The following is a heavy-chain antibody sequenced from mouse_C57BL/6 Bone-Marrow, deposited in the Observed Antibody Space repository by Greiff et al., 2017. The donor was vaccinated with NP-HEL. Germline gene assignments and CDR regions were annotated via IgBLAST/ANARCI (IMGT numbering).Heavy chain of an antibody. J-gene: IGHJ2*01. CDR2: IYPRSGNT. Sequence: LQESGAELARPGASVKLSCKASGYTFTSYGISWVKQRTGQGLEWIGEIYPRSGNTYYNEKFKGKATLTADKSSSTAYMELRSLTSEDSAVYFWARWGYGRDYYFDYWGQGTTLTVSS. V-gene: IGHV1-81*01. CDR1: GYTFTSYG. D-gene: IGHD1-1*01. CDR3: ARWGYGRDYYFDY.